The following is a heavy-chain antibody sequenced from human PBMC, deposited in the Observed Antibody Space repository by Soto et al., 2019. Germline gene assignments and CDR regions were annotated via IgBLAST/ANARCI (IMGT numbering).Heavy chain of an antibody. CDR1: GFTFSCYS. J-gene: IGHJ3*02. D-gene: IGHD5-18*01. CDR3: ARDARGCSYGHVGPAFDI. CDR2: ISSSSSYI. Sequence: EVQLVESGGGLVKPGGSLRLSCAASGFTFSCYSMNWVRQAPGKGLEWVSSISSSSSYIYYADSVKGRFTISRDNAKNSLYLQINSLRAEDTAVYYCARDARGCSYGHVGPAFDIWGQGTMVTVSS. V-gene: IGHV3-21*01.